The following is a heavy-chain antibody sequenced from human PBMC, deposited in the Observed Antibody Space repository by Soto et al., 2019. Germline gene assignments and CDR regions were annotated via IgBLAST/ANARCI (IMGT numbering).Heavy chain of an antibody. CDR1: GGTFSSYA. Sequence: QVQLVQSGAEVKKPGSSVKVSCKASGGTFSSYAITWVRQTPGQGLDWMGEIIPIFGATNFAQKFQGRVTITADKSTTTAYMELSSLTSEDTAVYYCARMGGSVLDSWGQGTLFTVSS. CDR2: IIPIFGAT. CDR3: ARMGGSVLDS. D-gene: IGHD1-26*01. J-gene: IGHJ5*01. V-gene: IGHV1-69*06.